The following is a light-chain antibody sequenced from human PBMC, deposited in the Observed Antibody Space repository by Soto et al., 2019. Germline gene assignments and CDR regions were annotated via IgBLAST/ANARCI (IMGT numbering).Light chain of an antibody. CDR1: SSDVGGYNY. V-gene: IGLV2-14*01. CDR3: SSYTSSSTDV. Sequence: QSVLTRPASVSGSPGQSITISCTGTSSDVGGYNYVSWYQQHPGKAPKLMIYEVSNRPSGVSNRFSGSKSGNTASPTISGLQAEEEADYYCSSYTSSSTDVFGTGTKLTVL. J-gene: IGLJ1*01. CDR2: EVS.